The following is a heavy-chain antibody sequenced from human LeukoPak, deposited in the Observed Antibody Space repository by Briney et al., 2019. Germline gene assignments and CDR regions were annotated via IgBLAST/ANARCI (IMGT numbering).Heavy chain of an antibody. D-gene: IGHD3-3*01. CDR1: GGSISSSGYY. V-gene: IGHV4-39*01. Sequence: SETLSLTCTVSGGSISSSGYYWGWIRQPPGKGLEWIGTIYYSGSTNYNPSLKSRVTMSVATSKNQFSLKLSSVTAADTAVYYCARRPSYDFWSGYSVYYFDYWGQGTLVTVSS. CDR3: ARRPSYDFWSGYSVYYFDY. J-gene: IGHJ4*02. CDR2: IYYSGST.